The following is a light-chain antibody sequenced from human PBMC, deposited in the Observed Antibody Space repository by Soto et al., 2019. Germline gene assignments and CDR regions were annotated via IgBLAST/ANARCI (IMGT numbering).Light chain of an antibody. CDR3: SSYAGSSTYV. CDR1: SSDVGGYNY. Sequence: QSVLTQPPSACCSPGQSVTISCTGTSSDVGGYNYVAWFQQHPGKAPKLMIYEVTKRPSVVPDRFSGSKSGNTASLTVSGLQAEDEADYYCSSYAGSSTYVFGTGTKVT. J-gene: IGLJ1*01. CDR2: EVT. V-gene: IGLV2-8*01.